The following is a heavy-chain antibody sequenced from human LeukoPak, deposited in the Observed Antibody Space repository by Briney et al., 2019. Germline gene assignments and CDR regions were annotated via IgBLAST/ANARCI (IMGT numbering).Heavy chain of an antibody. Sequence: GGPLRLSCAASGFTFSDYYMSWIRQAPGKGLQWVSYISSSSYSTNYADSVKGRFTISRDNAKNSVYLQMNSLRAEDTAVYYCARRSCSGGICRDAFDIWGQGTMVTVSP. CDR1: GFTFSDYY. CDR2: ISSSSYST. D-gene: IGHD2-15*01. J-gene: IGHJ3*02. CDR3: ARRSCSGGICRDAFDI. V-gene: IGHV3-11*03.